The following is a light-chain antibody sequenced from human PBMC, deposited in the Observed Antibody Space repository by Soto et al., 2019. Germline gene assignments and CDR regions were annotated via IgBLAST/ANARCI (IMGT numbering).Light chain of an antibody. Sequence: DIVMTQSPLSLPVTPGEPASISCRSSQSLLHSNGYNYLDWYLQKPGQSPQLLIYLGSNRASGVPDRFSGSGSGTEFTLTISSLQPDDFATYYCQQYNSYPWTFGQGTKVDI. CDR1: QSLLHSNGYNY. J-gene: IGKJ1*01. CDR2: LGS. V-gene: IGKV2-28*01. CDR3: QQYNSYPWT.